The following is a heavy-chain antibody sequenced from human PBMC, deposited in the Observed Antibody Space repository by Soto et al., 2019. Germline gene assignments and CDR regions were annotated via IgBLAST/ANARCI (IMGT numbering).Heavy chain of an antibody. Sequence: GGSLRLSCAASGFTFSNYSMNWVRQTPGRGLEWVSYIGSSTSATYYADSVKGRFTISRDNAKNSLYLQMHSLRAEDTAVYYCARDALLWFGESFYYYYLDVWGKGTTVTVSS. CDR3: ARDALLWFGESFYYYYLDV. V-gene: IGHV3-48*01. CDR1: GFTFSNYS. J-gene: IGHJ6*03. D-gene: IGHD3-10*01. CDR2: IGSSTSAT.